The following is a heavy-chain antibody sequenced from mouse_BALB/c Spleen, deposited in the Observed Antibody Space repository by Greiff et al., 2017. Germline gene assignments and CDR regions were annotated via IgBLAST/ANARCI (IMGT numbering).Heavy chain of an antibody. D-gene: IGHD1-1*01. Sequence: EVKLQESGPGLVKPSQSLSLTCTVTGYSITSDYAWNWIRQFPGNKLEWMGYISYSGSTSYNPSLKSRISITRDTSKNQFFLQLNSVTTEDTATYYCARLAVDYYGSFWGQGTLVTVSA. CDR3: ARLAVDYYGSF. J-gene: IGHJ3*01. V-gene: IGHV3-2*02. CDR2: ISYSGST. CDR1: GYSITSDYA.